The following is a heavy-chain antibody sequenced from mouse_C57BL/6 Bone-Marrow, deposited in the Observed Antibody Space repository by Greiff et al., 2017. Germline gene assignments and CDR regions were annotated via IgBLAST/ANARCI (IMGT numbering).Heavy chain of an antibody. Sequence: VQLQQSGAELARPGASVKLSCKASGYTFTSYGISWVKQRTGQGLEWIGEIYPRSGNTYYNEKFKGKAILTADKSSSTVYMELRSLTSEDSAVYFCARSGDYDDFDYWGKGTTLTVSS. CDR3: ARSGDYDDFDY. CDR2: IYPRSGNT. D-gene: IGHD2-4*01. J-gene: IGHJ2*01. V-gene: IGHV1-81*01. CDR1: GYTFTSYG.